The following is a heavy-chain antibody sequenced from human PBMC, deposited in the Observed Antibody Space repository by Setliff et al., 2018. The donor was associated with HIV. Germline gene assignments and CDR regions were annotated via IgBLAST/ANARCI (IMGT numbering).Heavy chain of an antibody. J-gene: IGHJ5*02. D-gene: IGHD3-10*01. V-gene: IGHV4-34*01. CDR2: INHSGGT. CDR3: ARGYEYYYGSGSLSNWFDP. CDR1: GGSFSGYY. Sequence: SETLSLTCAVYGGSFSGYYWSWIRQSPGKGLEWIGEINHSGGTNYKPSLKSRVTMSVDTSKNQFSLKLTSVTAADTAVYYCARGYEYYYGSGSLSNWFDPWGQGTLVTVSS.